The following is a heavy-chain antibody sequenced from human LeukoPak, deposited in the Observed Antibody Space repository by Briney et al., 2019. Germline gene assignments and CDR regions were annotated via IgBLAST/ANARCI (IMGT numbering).Heavy chain of an antibody. CDR1: GFSLSTSGVG. CDR2: IDWNDDK. Sequence: ESGPTLVNPTQTLTLTCTFSGFSLSTSGVGVGWIRQPPGKALEWLALIDWNDDKRYSPSLKSRLTITKDTSKNQVVLTMTNMDPVDTATYYCAHSRLGYSSSWSSPEYYFDYWGQGTLVTVSS. V-gene: IGHV2-5*01. CDR3: AHSRLGYSSSWSSPEYYFDY. J-gene: IGHJ4*02. D-gene: IGHD6-13*01.